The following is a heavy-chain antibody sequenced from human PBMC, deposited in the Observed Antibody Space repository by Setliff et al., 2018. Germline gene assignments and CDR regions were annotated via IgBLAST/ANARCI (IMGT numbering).Heavy chain of an antibody. Sequence: ASVKVSCKASGYTFAGYYMHWVRQAPGQGLEWMGWINPNSGGANYAQKFQGRVTMTRDTSISTGYMELSRLRSDDTAVYYCARLGGLLVATMPFDYWGQGTLVTVSS. J-gene: IGHJ4*02. V-gene: IGHV1-2*02. CDR3: ARLGGLLVATMPFDY. CDR2: INPNSGGA. D-gene: IGHD5-12*01. CDR1: GYTFAGYY.